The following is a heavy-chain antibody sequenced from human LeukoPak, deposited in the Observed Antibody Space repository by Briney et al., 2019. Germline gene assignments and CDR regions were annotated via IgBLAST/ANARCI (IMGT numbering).Heavy chain of an antibody. Sequence: SETLSLTCTVSGGSISGYFWSWIRRPPGKGLEWIGYIYYSGSTNYNPSLKSRVTISVDTSKNQFSLKLSSVTAADTAVYYCARRGRYCSGGSCYSGGMDVWGQGTTVTVSS. V-gene: IGHV4-59*08. CDR3: ARRGRYCSGGSCYSGGMDV. J-gene: IGHJ6*02. CDR2: IYYSGST. CDR1: GGSISGYF. D-gene: IGHD2-15*01.